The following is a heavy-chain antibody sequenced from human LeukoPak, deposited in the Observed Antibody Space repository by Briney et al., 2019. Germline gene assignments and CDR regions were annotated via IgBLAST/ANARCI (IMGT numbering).Heavy chain of an antibody. Sequence: GGSLRLSCAASGFTFSSYWMHWVRQAPGKGLVWVSRIASDGSTVYADSVKGRFTISRDNAKDTVYLQMNSLRVEDTAAYYCIGSGGWPGYWGQGTLVTVSS. J-gene: IGHJ4*02. CDR1: GFTFSSYW. V-gene: IGHV3-74*01. CDR3: IGSGGWPGY. CDR2: IASDGST. D-gene: IGHD1-26*01.